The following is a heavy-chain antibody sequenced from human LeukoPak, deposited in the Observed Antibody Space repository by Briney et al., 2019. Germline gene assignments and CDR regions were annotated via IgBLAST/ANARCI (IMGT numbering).Heavy chain of an antibody. CDR1: GGSISSSSYY. CDR2: IYYSGST. Sequence: PSETLSLTCTVSGGSISSSSYYWGWIRQPPGKGLEWIGSIYYSGSTYYNPSLKSRVTISVDTSKNQFSLKLSSVTAADTAVYYCARGGYQLLYLTRGDYYYYMDVWGKGTTVTVSS. J-gene: IGHJ6*03. CDR3: ARGGYQLLYLTRGDYYYYMDV. V-gene: IGHV4-39*01. D-gene: IGHD2-2*02.